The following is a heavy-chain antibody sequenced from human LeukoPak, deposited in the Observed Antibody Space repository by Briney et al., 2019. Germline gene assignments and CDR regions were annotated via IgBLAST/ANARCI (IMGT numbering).Heavy chain of an antibody. CDR3: AKGVVPAAKRGGGAFDI. J-gene: IGHJ3*02. CDR1: GFTFSSYA. V-gene: IGHV3-23*01. D-gene: IGHD2-2*01. Sequence: GGSLRLSCAASGFTFSSYAISWVRQAPGKGLEWVSAISGSGGSTYYADSVKGRFTISRDNSKNTLYLQMNSLRAEDTAVYYCAKGVVPAAKRGGGAFDIWGQGTMVTVSS. CDR2: ISGSGGST.